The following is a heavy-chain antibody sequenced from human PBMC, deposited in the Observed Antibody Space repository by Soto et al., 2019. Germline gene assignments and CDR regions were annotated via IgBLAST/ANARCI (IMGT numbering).Heavy chain of an antibody. Sequence: QVQLVESGGGVVQPGRSLRLSCAAYGFTFSSYAMHWVRQAPGKGLEWVAVISYDGSNKYYADSVKGRFTISRDNSKNTLYLQMNSLRAEDTAVYYCASAADYGDYYFDYWGQGTLVTVSS. CDR1: GFTFSSYA. V-gene: IGHV3-30-3*01. D-gene: IGHD4-17*01. CDR3: ASAADYGDYYFDY. CDR2: ISYDGSNK. J-gene: IGHJ4*02.